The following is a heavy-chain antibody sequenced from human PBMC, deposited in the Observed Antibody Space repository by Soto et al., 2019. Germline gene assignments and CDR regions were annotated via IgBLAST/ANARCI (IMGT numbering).Heavy chain of an antibody. CDR2: IYYSGST. D-gene: IGHD3-22*01. J-gene: IGHJ5*02. CDR1: GGSISSGGYY. CDR3: XXXXXXXXXXXXLLPRGFDP. Sequence: QVQLQESGPGLVKPSQTLSLTCTVSGGSISSGGYYWSWIRQHPGKGLEWIGYIYYSGSTYYNPSLKSRVTISVDXSKNQFSXXXXXXXXXXXXXXXXXXXXXXXXXXXLLPRGFDPWGQGTLVTVSS. V-gene: IGHV4-31*03.